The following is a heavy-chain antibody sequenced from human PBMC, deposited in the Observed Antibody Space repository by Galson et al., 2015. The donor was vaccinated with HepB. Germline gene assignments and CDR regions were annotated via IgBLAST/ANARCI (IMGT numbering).Heavy chain of an antibody. CDR2: INTNTGNP. CDR1: GYTFTSYA. Sequence: SVKVSCKASGYTFTSYAMNWVRQAPGQGLEWMGWINTNTGNPTYAQGFTGRFVFSLDTSVSTAYLQISSLKAEDTAVYYCARDSYYDSSGYYQGGIAFDIWGQGTMVTVSS. J-gene: IGHJ3*02. V-gene: IGHV7-4-1*02. CDR3: ARDSYYDSSGYYQGGIAFDI. D-gene: IGHD3-22*01.